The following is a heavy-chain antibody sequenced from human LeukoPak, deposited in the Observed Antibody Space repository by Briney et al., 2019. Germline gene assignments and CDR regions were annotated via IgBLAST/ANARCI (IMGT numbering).Heavy chain of an antibody. CDR2: ISGSSTYK. CDR3: ARAGDIVGVFYFHYCGMDV. Sequence: GGSLRLSCEVSGFDFSTYSMNWVRQAPGKGLEWVSSISGSSTYKFYADSVKGRFTISRDNAKNSVYLQMDSLSVDDTAVYYCARAGDIVGVFYFHYCGMDVWGQGTMVTVSS. CDR1: GFDFSTYS. J-gene: IGHJ6*02. V-gene: IGHV3-21*01. D-gene: IGHD2-2*01.